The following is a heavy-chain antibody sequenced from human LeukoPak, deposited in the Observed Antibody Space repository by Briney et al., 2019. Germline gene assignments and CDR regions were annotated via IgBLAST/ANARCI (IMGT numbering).Heavy chain of an antibody. CDR1: GFTFSSYS. Sequence: GGSLRLSCAASGFTFSSYSMNWVRQAPGKGLEWVSSISSSSSYIYYADSVKGRFTISRDNAKNSLYLQMNSLRAEDTAVYYCARDVRGTMVVVVRTYYYMDVWGKGTTVTVSS. J-gene: IGHJ6*03. V-gene: IGHV3-21*01. D-gene: IGHD3-22*01. CDR2: ISSSSSYI. CDR3: ARDVRGTMVVVVRTYYYMDV.